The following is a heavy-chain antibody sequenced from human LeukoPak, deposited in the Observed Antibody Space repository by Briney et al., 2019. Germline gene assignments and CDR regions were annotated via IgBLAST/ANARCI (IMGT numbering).Heavy chain of an antibody. J-gene: IGHJ6*03. D-gene: IGHD3-10*01. CDR2: ISSSGSTI. CDR3: ARVYYGSGSLYYYYYYMDV. Sequence: GGSLRLSCAASGFTFSSYEMNWVRQAPGKGLEWVSYISSSGSTIYYADSVKGRFTISRDNAKNSLYLQMNSLRAEDTAVYYCARVYYGSGSLYYYYYYMDVWGKGTTVTISS. V-gene: IGHV3-48*03. CDR1: GFTFSSYE.